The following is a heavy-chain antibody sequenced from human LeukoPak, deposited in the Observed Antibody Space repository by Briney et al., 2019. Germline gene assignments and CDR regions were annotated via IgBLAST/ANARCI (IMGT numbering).Heavy chain of an antibody. CDR2: IYYSGST. CDR1: GGPISSYY. Sequence: SETLSLTCTVSGGPISSYYWSWIRQPPGKGLEWIGYIYYSGSTNYNPSLRSRVTISVDKSKNQFSLKLSSVTAADTAVYYCARRPYYYYGMDVWGKGTTVTVSS. V-gene: IGHV4-59*12. J-gene: IGHJ6*04. CDR3: ARRPYYYYGMDV.